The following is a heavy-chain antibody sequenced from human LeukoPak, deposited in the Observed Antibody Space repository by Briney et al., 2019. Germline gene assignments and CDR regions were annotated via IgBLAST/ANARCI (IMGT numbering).Heavy chain of an antibody. J-gene: IGHJ4*02. V-gene: IGHV3-23*01. Sequence: GGSLRLSCAASGFTFSNFGMNWVRQAPGEGLEWVSIITSGVGITYYADSVKGRFTVSRDNSKSTLYLQMNSLRAEDTAVYYCAKGDYYDFDYWGQGTLVTVSS. CDR3: AKGDYYDFDY. CDR2: ITSGVGIT. D-gene: IGHD3-10*01. CDR1: GFTFSNFG.